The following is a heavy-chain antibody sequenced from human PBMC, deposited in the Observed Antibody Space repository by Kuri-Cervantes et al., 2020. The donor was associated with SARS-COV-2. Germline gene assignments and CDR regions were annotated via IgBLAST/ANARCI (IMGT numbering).Heavy chain of an antibody. Sequence: ASVKVSCKASGYTFTSYGISWVRQAPGQGLEWMGWISAYNGNTNYAQKLQGRVTMTTDTSASTAYMELSSLRSEDTAVYYCASSVIKYGGNSPAIDYWGQGTLVTVSS. CDR2: ISAYNGNT. CDR1: GYTFTSYG. V-gene: IGHV1-18*01. J-gene: IGHJ4*02. CDR3: ASSVIKYGGNSPAIDY. D-gene: IGHD4-23*01.